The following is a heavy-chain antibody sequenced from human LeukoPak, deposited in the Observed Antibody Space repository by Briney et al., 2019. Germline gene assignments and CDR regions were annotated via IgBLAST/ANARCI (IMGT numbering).Heavy chain of an antibody. Sequence: SETLSLTCAGYGGSFSGWHWSWIRQPPGKGLEWIGGISHRGSTNSNPSLKSRVTISLDTSKNQFSLNLNSVTAADTALYYCATDSYSNVWYYWGQGTLVTVSS. CDR3: ATDSYSNVWYY. V-gene: IGHV4-34*01. J-gene: IGHJ4*02. CDR2: ISHRGST. CDR1: GGSFSGWH. D-gene: IGHD6-13*01.